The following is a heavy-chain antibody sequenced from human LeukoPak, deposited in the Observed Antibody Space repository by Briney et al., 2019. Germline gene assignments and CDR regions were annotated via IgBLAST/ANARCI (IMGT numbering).Heavy chain of an antibody. Sequence: GGSLRLSCAASGFTFSDYYMSWIRQAPGKGLEWVSYISSSGSTIYYADSVKCRFTISRDNAKNSLYLQMNSLRAEDTAVYYCARDAEGEDYGGNEYYFDYWGQGTLVTVSS. D-gene: IGHD4-23*01. CDR3: ARDAEGEDYGGNEYYFDY. V-gene: IGHV3-11*01. CDR1: GFTFSDYY. J-gene: IGHJ4*02. CDR2: ISSSGSTI.